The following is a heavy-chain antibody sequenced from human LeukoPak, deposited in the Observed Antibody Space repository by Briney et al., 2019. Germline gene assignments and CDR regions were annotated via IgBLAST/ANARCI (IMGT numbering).Heavy chain of an antibody. CDR3: ARGLRQLWFSSYWYFDL. J-gene: IGHJ2*01. V-gene: IGHV4-34*01. CDR1: GGSFSGYY. CDR2: INHSGST. Sequence: SETLSLTCAVYGGSFSGYYWSWIRQPPGKGLEWIGEINHSGSTNYNPSLKSRVTISVDTSKNQFSLKLSSVTAADTAVYYCARGLRQLWFSSYWYFDLWGRGTLVTVPS. D-gene: IGHD5-18*01.